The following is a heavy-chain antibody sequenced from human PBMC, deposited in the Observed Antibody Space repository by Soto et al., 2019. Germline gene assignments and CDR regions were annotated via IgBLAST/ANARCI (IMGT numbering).Heavy chain of an antibody. D-gene: IGHD5-12*01. Sequence: QITLKESGPTLVKPTQTLTLTCTFSGFSLSTGGVGVGWIRQPPGKALEWLALVYWDDDKRYSPSLKSRLTITKGTSENQVVPTMTNMDPIGTATYFCARDLVATIDYWGQGTLVTVSS. CDR1: GFSLSTGGVG. CDR2: VYWDDDK. V-gene: IGHV2-5*02. J-gene: IGHJ4*02. CDR3: ARDLVATIDY.